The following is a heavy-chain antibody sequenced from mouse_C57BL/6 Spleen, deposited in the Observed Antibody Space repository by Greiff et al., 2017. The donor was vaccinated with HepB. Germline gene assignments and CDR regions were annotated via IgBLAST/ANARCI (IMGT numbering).Heavy chain of an antibody. J-gene: IGHJ1*03. D-gene: IGHD1-1*01. V-gene: IGHV1-59*01. CDR3: ARSDYGNFDV. CDR2: IDPSDSYT. Sequence: VQLQQPGAELVRPGTSVKLSCKASGYTFTSYWMHWVKQRPGQGLEWIGVIDPSDSYTNYNQKFKGKATLTVDTSSSTAYMQLSSLTSEDSAVYYCARSDYGNFDVWGTGTTVTVSS. CDR1: GYTFTSYW.